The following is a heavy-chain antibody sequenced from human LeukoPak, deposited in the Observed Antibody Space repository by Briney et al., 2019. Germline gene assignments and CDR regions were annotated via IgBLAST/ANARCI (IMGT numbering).Heavy chain of an antibody. Sequence: GGSLRLSCAASGFTFSDYYMSWIRQAPGKGLELVSYISSSGSTIYYADSVKGRFTISRDNAKNSLYLQMNSLRAEDTAVYYCARDHKVGASHDAFDIWDQGTMLTVSS. D-gene: IGHD1-26*01. J-gene: IGHJ3*02. CDR1: GFTFSDYY. CDR2: ISSSGSTI. CDR3: ARDHKVGASHDAFDI. V-gene: IGHV3-11*04.